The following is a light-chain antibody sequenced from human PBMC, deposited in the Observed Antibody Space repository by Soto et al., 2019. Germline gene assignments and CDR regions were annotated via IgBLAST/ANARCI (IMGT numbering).Light chain of an antibody. V-gene: IGLV2-14*03. Sequence: QSALTQPASVSGSPGQSITISCTGTSSDVGGYNFVSWYQQHPGNAPKLIIYDVTSRPSGVSNRFSGSKSGNAASLTISALQAEDEALYYCNSYTTSSAVVFGGGTKLTVL. J-gene: IGLJ3*02. CDR3: NSYTTSSAVV. CDR1: SSDVGGYNF. CDR2: DVT.